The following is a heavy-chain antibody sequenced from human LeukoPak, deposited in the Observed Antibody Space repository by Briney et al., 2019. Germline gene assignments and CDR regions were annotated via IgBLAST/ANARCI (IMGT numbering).Heavy chain of an antibody. CDR3: AKDRGYEVVFDA. CDR2: INGDSGRT. V-gene: IGHV3-43*02. D-gene: IGHD5-12*01. Sequence: GSLRLSCTASGFMFDAHTMHWVRQAPGKGLEWVSLINGDSGRTYYADSVKGRFTISRDNSKNSLYLQMNSLRTEDTALYYCAKDRGYEVVFDARGQGTLVTVSS. J-gene: IGHJ4*02. CDR1: GFMFDAHT.